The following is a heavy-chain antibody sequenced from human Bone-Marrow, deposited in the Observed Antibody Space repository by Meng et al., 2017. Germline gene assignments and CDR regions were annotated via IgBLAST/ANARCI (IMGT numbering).Heavy chain of an antibody. V-gene: IGHV4-4*02. CDR2: TYHSGTT. CDR1: GASITISHW. CDR3: ATQESRDGHSPY. D-gene: IGHD5-24*01. J-gene: IGHJ4*02. Sequence: QVQLQESGPGLGEPSGTLSLTCTVSGASITISHWFTWVRQPPGKGLEWVGETYHSGTTTYSPSLQSRVTISIDKSRNHFSLKLTSVTAADTAIYYCATQESRDGHSPYWGQGTLVTVSS.